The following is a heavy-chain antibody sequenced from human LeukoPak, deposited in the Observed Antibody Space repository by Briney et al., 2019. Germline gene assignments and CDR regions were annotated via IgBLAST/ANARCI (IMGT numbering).Heavy chain of an antibody. CDR3: ARGDYYDSSGYYGASGDY. D-gene: IGHD3-22*01. J-gene: IGHJ4*02. CDR2: ISVYNGNT. Sequence: ASVKVSCKASGYIFTSYGISWVRQAPGQGLEWMGWISVYNGNTNYPQRLQGRVTMTTDTSTTTAYMELSSLRSEDTAVYYCARGDYYDSSGYYGASGDYWGQGTLVTVSS. CDR1: GYIFTSYG. V-gene: IGHV1-18*01.